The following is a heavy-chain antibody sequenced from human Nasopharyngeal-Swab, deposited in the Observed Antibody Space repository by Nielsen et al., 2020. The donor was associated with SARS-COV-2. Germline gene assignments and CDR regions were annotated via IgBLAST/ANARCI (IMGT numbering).Heavy chain of an antibody. CDR2: IKQDGSEK. V-gene: IGHV3-7*01. J-gene: IGHJ4*02. Sequence: GGSLRLSCAASGFTFSDYWMSWVRQAPGKGLEWVANIKQDGSEKYYVDSVKGRFSISKDNAKNSLYLQMDSLRGEDTAVYYCARDAPAHYGAFYWGRGTLVTVSS. CDR1: GFTFSDYW. D-gene: IGHD4-17*01. CDR3: ARDAPAHYGAFY.